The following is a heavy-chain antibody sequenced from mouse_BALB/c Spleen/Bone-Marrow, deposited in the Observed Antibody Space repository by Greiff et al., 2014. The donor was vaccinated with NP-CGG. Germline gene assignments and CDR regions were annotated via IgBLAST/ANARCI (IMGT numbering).Heavy chain of an antibody. CDR1: GYTFTNYW. V-gene: IGHV1-5*01. CDR3: ARNWDWVFAY. Sequence: VQLQQSGTVLARPGASLRMPCKASGYTFTNYWINWIKQRPGQGLEWIGAIYPGNNDAKYTQKFKAKAKLTAVTSTSTADMELSSLTNEGSAVYYCARNWDWVFAYWGQGTLVTVSA. CDR2: IYPGNNDA. D-gene: IGHD4-1*01. J-gene: IGHJ3*01.